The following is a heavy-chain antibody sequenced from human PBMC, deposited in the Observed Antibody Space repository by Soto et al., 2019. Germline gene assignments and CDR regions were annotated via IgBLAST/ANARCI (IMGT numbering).Heavy chain of an antibody. CDR2: IYYSGST. Sequence: SETLSLTCTVSGGSISSYYWSWIRQPPGKGLEWIGYIYYSGSTNYNPSLKSRVTISVDTSKNQFSLKLSSVTAADTAVYYCARRYNWNYWGDYYYYYMDVCGKRTTVTVSS. CDR3: ARRYNWNYWGDYYYYYMDV. D-gene: IGHD1-7*01. J-gene: IGHJ6*03. CDR1: GGSISSYY. V-gene: IGHV4-59*08.